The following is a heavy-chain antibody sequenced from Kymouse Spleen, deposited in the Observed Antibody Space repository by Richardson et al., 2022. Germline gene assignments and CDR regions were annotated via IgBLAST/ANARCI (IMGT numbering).Heavy chain of an antibody. D-gene: IGHD3-10*01. CDR2: IYYSGST. CDR3: ARHLNYGSGSHWYFDL. Sequence: QLQLQESGPGLVKPSETLSLTCTVSGGSISSSSYYWGWIRQPPGKGLEWIGSIYYSGSTYYNPSLKSRVTISVDTSKNQFSLKLSSVTAADTAVYYCARHLNYGSGSHWYFDLWGRGTLVTVSS. V-gene: IGHV4-39*01. J-gene: IGHJ2*01. CDR1: GGSISSSSYY.